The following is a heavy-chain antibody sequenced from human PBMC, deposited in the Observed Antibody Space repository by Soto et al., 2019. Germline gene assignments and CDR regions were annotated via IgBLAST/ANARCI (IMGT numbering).Heavy chain of an antibody. CDR3: ANGATTRFDP. J-gene: IGHJ5*02. V-gene: IGHV3-23*01. D-gene: IGHD1-1*01. Sequence: EVQLLESGGGLVQPGGSQRLSCAASGFTFSSYAMSWVRQAPGQGLEWVSATSGSGGSTYYADSVKGRFTISRDNTKNTLYLQMNSLRAADTAVYYCANGATTRFDPWGQGTLVTVSS. CDR2: TSGSGGST. CDR1: GFTFSSYA.